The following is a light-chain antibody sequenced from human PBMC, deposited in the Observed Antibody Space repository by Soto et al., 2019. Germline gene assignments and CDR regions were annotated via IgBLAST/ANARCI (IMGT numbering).Light chain of an antibody. CDR1: QGVRSS. V-gene: IGKV3D-20*02. CDR2: GAS. Sequence: IVMTQSPGTLSVSPGERATLFCRASQGVRSSLAWYQQKPGQAPRLFIYGASSRATGIPDRLSGSGYGTDFTLTISRLEPEDFAIYYCQQRSNWPTFGQGTRLEIK. J-gene: IGKJ5*01. CDR3: QQRSNWPT.